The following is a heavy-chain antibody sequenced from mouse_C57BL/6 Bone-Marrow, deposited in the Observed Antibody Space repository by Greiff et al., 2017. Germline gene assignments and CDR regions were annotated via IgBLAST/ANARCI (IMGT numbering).Heavy chain of an antibody. CDR3: ARWGITTGYYYAMDY. V-gene: IGHV1-82*01. D-gene: IGHD2-4*01. J-gene: IGHJ4*01. Sequence: VKLQESGPELVKPGASVKISCKASGYAFSSSWMNWVKQRPGKGLEWIGRIYPGDGDTNYNGKFKGKATLTADKSSSTAYMQLSSLTSEDSAVYFCARWGITTGYYYAMDYWGQGTSVTVSS. CDR1: GYAFSSSW. CDR2: IYPGDGDT.